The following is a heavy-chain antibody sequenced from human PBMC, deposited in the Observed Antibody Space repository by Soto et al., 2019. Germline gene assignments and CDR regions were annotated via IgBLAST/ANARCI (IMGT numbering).Heavy chain of an antibody. CDR2: INSDGSST. CDR3: ARGYYYGSGSYGRDV. V-gene: IGHV3-74*01. Sequence: GGSLRLSCAASGFTFSSYWMHWVRQAPGKGLVWVSRINSDGSSTSYADSVKGRFTISRDNAKNTLYLQMNSLSAEDTAVYYCARGYYYGSGSYGRDVWGQGTTVTVSS. J-gene: IGHJ6*02. CDR1: GFTFSSYW. D-gene: IGHD3-10*01.